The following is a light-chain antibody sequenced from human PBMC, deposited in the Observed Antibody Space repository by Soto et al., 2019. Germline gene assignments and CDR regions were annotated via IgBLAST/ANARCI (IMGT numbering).Light chain of an antibody. J-gene: IGLJ1*01. Sequence: QSALTQPASVSGSPGQSITISCTGTSSDVGGYNYVSWYQQHTGKAPKLMIYEVSNRPSGVSNRFSGSKSGNTASLTISGLQADDEADYYCSSYTSSSIDYVFGTGTKLTVL. CDR2: EVS. V-gene: IGLV2-14*01. CDR1: SSDVGGYNY. CDR3: SSYTSSSIDYV.